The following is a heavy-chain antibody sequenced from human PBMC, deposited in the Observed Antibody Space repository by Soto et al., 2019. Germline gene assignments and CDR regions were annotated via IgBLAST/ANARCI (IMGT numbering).Heavy chain of an antibody. V-gene: IGHV3-30-3*01. CDR1: GFSFSSYA. CDR2: ISYDGSNK. D-gene: IGHD6-19*01. J-gene: IGHJ4*02. CDR3: ARVPPHSSLWYNSFDY. Sequence: GGSLRLSCAVSGFSFSSYAMHWVRQAPGKGLEWVAVISYDGSNKYYADSVKGRFTISRDNSKNTLYLQMNSLRAEDTAVYYCARVPPHSSLWYNSFDYLCQGTLVSGSS.